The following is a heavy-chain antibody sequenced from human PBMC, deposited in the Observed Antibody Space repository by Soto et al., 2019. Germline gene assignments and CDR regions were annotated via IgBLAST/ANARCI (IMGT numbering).Heavy chain of an antibody. Sequence: QVQLVQSGAEVKKPGASVKLSCKTSGYTFTSYAMHWVRQAPGQRPEWMGWINAGYGNTEYSQKFPGRVTITRDTSASTGYMELSRLRSEDTAVYYCASSSTATTVYGYWGQGNLVIVSS. CDR1: GYTFTSYA. CDR2: INAGYGNT. CDR3: ASSSTATTVYGY. V-gene: IGHV1-3*01. J-gene: IGHJ4*02. D-gene: IGHD4-17*01.